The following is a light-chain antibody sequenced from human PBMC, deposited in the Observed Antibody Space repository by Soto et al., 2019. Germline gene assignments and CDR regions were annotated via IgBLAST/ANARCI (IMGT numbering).Light chain of an antibody. J-gene: IGKJ1*01. CDR3: QQSYRTRWT. Sequence: IHMTRCPTSLSAAVEDRGTITSRSSQSLSSYLNWYQQKPGKAPKLLIYAASSLQSGVPSRFSGSGSGTAFTLTISSLQPEDFATYYCQQSYRTRWTFGQGTKV. V-gene: IGKV1-39*01. CDR1: QSLSSY. CDR2: AAS.